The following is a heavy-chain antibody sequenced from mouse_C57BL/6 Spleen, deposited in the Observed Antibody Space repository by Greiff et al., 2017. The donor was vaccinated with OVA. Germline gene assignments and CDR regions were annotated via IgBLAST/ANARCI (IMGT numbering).Heavy chain of an antibody. J-gene: IGHJ2*01. CDR1: GFTFSSYG. Sequence: EVKLMESGGDLVKPGGSLKLSCAASGFTFSSYGMSWVRQTPDKRLEWVATISSGGSYTYYPDSVKGRFTISRDNAKNTLYLQMSSLKSEDTAMYYCARRDWDENYFDYWGQGTTLTVSS. CDR2: ISSGGSYT. CDR3: ARRDWDENYFDY. D-gene: IGHD4-1*01. V-gene: IGHV5-6*02.